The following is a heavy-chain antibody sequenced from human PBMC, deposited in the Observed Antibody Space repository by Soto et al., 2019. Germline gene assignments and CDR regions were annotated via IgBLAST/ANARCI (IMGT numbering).Heavy chain of an antibody. D-gene: IGHD3-16*01. Sequence: SETLSLTCSVSGGSINSVNYYWSWIRQHPGKGLEWIGYIYYSGSTHYNPSLKSRVTISVDTSENQFSLKLSSVTAADTAVYYCAREGGDGVDYWGQGTLVTVSS. CDR2: IYYSGST. J-gene: IGHJ4*02. CDR3: AREGGDGVDY. V-gene: IGHV4-31*03. CDR1: GGSINSVNYY.